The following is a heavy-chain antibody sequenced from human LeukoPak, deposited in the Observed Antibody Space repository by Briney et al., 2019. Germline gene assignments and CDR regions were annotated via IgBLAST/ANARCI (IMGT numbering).Heavy chain of an antibody. CDR2: IIPIFGTA. D-gene: IGHD3-3*01. CDR1: GGTFSSYA. J-gene: IGHJ4*02. V-gene: IGHV1-69*13. Sequence: VASVKVSCKASGGTFSSYAISWVRQAPGQGLEWMGGIIPIFGTANYAQKFQGRVTITADESTSTAYMELSSLRSEDTAVYYCARDYDHLFDYWGQGTLVTVSS. CDR3: ARDYDHLFDY.